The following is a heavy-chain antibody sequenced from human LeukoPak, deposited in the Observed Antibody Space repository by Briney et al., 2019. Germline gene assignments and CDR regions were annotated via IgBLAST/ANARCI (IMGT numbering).Heavy chain of an antibody. D-gene: IGHD2-21*02. J-gene: IGHJ5*02. CDR3: ARGSVVTATLGGPFRT. CDR2: INHSGST. Sequence: SETLSLTCAVYGGSFSGCYWSWIRQPPGKGLEWIGEINHSGSTNYNPSLKSRVTISVDTSKNQFSLKLSSVTAADTAVYYCARGSVVTATLGGPFRTWGQGTLVTVSS. CDR1: GGSFSGCY. V-gene: IGHV4-34*01.